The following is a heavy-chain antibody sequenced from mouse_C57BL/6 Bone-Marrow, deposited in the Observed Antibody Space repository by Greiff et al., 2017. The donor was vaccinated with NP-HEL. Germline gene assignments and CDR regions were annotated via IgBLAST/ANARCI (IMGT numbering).Heavy chain of an antibody. CDR2: VSYDGGN. Sequence: EVQLVESGPGLVKPSQSLSLTCSVTGYYINSGYYWNWIRQFQGNKLEWVGYVSYDGGNKYTPSLKNRISITRDTSKNQVFLKFNSVSTQDTALYSGATCLITTAVAIPYARDYWGQGTSVTVSS. V-gene: IGHV3-6*01. CDR3: ATCLITTAVAIPYARDY. D-gene: IGHD1-1*01. CDR1: GYYINSGYY. J-gene: IGHJ4*01.